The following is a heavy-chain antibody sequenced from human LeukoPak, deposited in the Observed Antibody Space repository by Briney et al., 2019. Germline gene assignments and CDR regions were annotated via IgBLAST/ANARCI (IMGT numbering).Heavy chain of an antibody. CDR3: ARGNRDGYKFDS. J-gene: IGHJ4*02. D-gene: IGHD5-24*01. V-gene: IGHV4-61*01. CDR2: IYYSGST. Sequence: SETLSLTCTVSGGSVSSGSSYWTWIRQPPGKGLEWIGYIYYSGSTNSNPSLKSRVTISVDTSKNQFSLKLSSVTAADTAVYYCARGNRDGYKFDSWGPGTLVTVSS. CDR1: GGSVSSGSSY.